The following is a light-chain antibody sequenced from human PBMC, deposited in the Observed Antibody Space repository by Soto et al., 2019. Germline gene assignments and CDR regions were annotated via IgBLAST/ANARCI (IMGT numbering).Light chain of an antibody. J-gene: IGKJ1*01. CDR3: QQYGSSGT. CDR1: QSVSSN. V-gene: IGKV3-20*01. CDR2: DAS. Sequence: EIVLTQSPATLSLSPGERATISCRASQSVSSNLAWYQQKPGQAPRLLIYDASNRATGIPARFIGSGSGTDFTLTISRLEPEEFAVYYCQQYGSSGTFGQGTKVYIK.